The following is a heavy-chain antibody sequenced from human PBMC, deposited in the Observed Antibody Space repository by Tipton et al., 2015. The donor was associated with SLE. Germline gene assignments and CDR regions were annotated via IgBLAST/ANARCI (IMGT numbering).Heavy chain of an antibody. J-gene: IGHJ6*02. D-gene: IGHD3-3*01. CDR2: IKQDGSEK. V-gene: IGHV3-7*01. Sequence: SLRLSCAASGFTFSSYWMSWVRQAPGKGLEWVANIKQDGSEKYYVDSVKGRFTISRDNAKNSLYLQMNSLRAEDTAVYYCAKDETMDETYYDFWSGYYHYYGMDVWGQGTTVTVSS. CDR3: AKDETMDETYYDFWSGYYHYYGMDV. CDR1: GFTFSSYW.